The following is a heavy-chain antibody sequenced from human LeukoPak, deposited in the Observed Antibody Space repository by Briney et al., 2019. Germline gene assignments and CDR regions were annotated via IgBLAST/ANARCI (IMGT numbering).Heavy chain of an antibody. J-gene: IGHJ3*01. V-gene: IGHV3-11*01. Sequence: GGSLRLSCAVSGFTFSDYYMTWIRQAPGKGLEWLSYITTSGDTIYYADSVKGRFTVSRDNAKNSLYLQMNSLRAEDTAVYFCARAGTNTAYHFAFFGQGTMVTVSS. D-gene: IGHD3-16*01. CDR3: ARAGTNTAYHFAF. CDR1: GFTFSDYY. CDR2: ITTSGDTI.